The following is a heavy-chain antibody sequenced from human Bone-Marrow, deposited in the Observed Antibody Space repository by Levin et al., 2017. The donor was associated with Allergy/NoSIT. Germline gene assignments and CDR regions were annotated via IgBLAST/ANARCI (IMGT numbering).Heavy chain of an antibody. J-gene: IGHJ4*02. CDR1: GFTFSRYW. CDR3: AREALGDDSLYYFDY. CDR2: IKKDGSET. D-gene: IGHD3-16*01. Sequence: PGGSLRLSCAVSGFTFSRYWMSWVRQAPGKGLEWVANIKKDGSETYYVDSVKGRFTISRDNAKNSLYLQMNSLRAEDTAVYYCAREALGDDSLYYFDYWGQGTLVTVSS. V-gene: IGHV3-7*01.